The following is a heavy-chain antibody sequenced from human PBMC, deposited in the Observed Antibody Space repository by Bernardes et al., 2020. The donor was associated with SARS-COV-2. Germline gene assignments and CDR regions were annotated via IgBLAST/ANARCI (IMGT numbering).Heavy chain of an antibody. CDR2: ISGDGGST. V-gene: IGHV3-43*02. CDR3: AKDRKGYSYGGWYFDY. CDR1: GFTFDDYA. D-gene: IGHD5-18*01. Sequence: GGSLRLSCAASGFTFDDYAMHWVRQAPGKGLEWVSLISGDGGSTYYADSVKGRFTISRDNSKNSLYLQMNSLRTEDTALYYCAKDRKGYSYGGWYFDYWGQGTLVTVSS. J-gene: IGHJ4*02.